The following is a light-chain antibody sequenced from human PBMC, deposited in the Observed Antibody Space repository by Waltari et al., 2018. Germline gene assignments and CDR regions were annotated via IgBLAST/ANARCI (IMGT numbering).Light chain of an antibody. CDR1: QNINNY. CDR2: AAS. Sequence: TCRASQNINNYLNWYQQRPWKAPKLLIYAASTLQSGAPSRVGGSGSGTDFTLTITSLQPEDFATYFCQQGYRTPLTFGGGTKVEIK. CDR3: QQGYRTPLT. J-gene: IGKJ4*01. V-gene: IGKV1-39*01.